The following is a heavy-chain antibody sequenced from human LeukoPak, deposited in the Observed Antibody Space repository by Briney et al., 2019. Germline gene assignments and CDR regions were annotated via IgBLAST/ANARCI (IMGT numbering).Heavy chain of an antibody. CDR2: INPSGGST. Sequence: ASVKVSCKASGYTFTSYYMHWVRQAPGQGLEWMGIINPSGGSTSYAQKFQGRVTMTRDTSTSTVYMELSSLRSEDTAVYYCARAAVLWFGELWRPNWFDPWGQGTLVTVSS. J-gene: IGHJ5*02. CDR3: ARAAVLWFGELWRPNWFDP. V-gene: IGHV1-46*01. CDR1: GYTFTSYY. D-gene: IGHD3-10*01.